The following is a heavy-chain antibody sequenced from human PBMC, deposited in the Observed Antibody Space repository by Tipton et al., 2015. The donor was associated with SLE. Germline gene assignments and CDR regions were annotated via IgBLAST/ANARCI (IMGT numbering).Heavy chain of an antibody. CDR3: ARDRGGDFPCYFDS. D-gene: IGHD6-25*01. Sequence: SLRLSCAASGFAFSAFEMNWVRQAPGKGLEWLSYISFSGSTIYYADSVKGRFIVSRDNAKNSLYLQMNSLRAEDTATYYCARDRGGDFPCYFDSWGQGTLVTVSS. CDR2: ISFSGSTI. V-gene: IGHV3-48*03. J-gene: IGHJ4*02. CDR1: GFAFSAFE.